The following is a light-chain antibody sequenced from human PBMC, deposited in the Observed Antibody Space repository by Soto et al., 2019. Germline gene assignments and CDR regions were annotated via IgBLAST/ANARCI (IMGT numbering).Light chain of an antibody. V-gene: IGKV1-13*02. CDR3: QQFNSYPT. Sequence: ALQLTQSPSSLSASVGDRATITCRASQGISSALAWYQQKPGKAPKLLMYDASSLESGVPSRFSGSGSGTDFTLTISSLQPEDFATYYCQQFNSYPTFGGGTKVEIK. CDR1: QGISSA. CDR2: DAS. J-gene: IGKJ4*01.